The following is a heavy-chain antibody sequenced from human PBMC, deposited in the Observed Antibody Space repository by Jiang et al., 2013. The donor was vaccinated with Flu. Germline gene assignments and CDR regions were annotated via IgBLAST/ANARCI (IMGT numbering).Heavy chain of an antibody. V-gene: IGHV5-51*01. CDR1: GYSFTSYW. J-gene: IGHJ3*02. CDR3: ARPYWEYNWNDVRDDAFDI. D-gene: IGHD1-20*01. Sequence: KKPGESLKISCKGSGYSFTSYWIGWVRQVPGKGLEWMGIIYPGDSDTRYSPSFQGQVTISADKSISTAYLQWSSLKASDTAMYYCARPYWEYNWNDVRDDAFDIWGQGTMVTVSS. CDR2: IYPGDSDT.